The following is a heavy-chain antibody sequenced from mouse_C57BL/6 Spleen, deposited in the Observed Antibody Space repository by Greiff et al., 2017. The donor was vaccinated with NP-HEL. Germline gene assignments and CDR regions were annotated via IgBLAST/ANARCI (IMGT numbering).Heavy chain of an antibody. J-gene: IGHJ4*01. Sequence: VQLQQSGPELVKPGASVKISCKASGYAFSSSWMNWVKQRPGKGLEWIGRIYPGDGDTNYNGKFKGKATLTADKSSSTAYMQLSSLTSEDSAVYFGARSDWDDYAMDYWGQGTSVTVSS. CDR2: IYPGDGDT. CDR3: ARSDWDDYAMDY. CDR1: GYAFSSSW. V-gene: IGHV1-82*01. D-gene: IGHD4-1*01.